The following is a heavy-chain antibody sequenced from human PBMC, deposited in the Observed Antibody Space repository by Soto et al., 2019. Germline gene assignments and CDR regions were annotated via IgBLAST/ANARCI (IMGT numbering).Heavy chain of an antibody. CDR2: ISSSSSTI. CDR3: ARDTPQVTTSGSFDP. J-gene: IGHJ5*02. Sequence: GGSLRLSCAASGFTFSSYGMNWVRQAPGKGLEWVSYISSSSSTIYYADTVKGRFTISRDNAKNSLYLQMNSLRAEDTAVYYCARDTPQVTTSGSFDPWGQGTLVTVSS. D-gene: IGHD2-15*01. CDR1: GFTFSSYG. V-gene: IGHV3-48*04.